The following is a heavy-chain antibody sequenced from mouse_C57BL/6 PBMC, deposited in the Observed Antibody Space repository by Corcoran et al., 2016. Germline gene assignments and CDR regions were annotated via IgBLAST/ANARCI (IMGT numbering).Heavy chain of an antibody. CDR2: INPNNGGT. CDR3: ARRREYYFDY. V-gene: IGHV1-26*01. J-gene: IGHJ2*01. CDR1: GYTFTDYY. Sequence: EVQLQQSGPELVKPGASVKISCTASGYTFTDYYMNWVKQSHGKSLEWIGDINPNNGGTSYNQKFKGKATLTVDKSSSTAYMELRSLTSEDSAVYYCARRREYYFDYWGQGTTLTVSS.